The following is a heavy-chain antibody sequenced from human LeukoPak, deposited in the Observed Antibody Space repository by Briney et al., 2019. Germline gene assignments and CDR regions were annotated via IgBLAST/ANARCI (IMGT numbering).Heavy chain of an antibody. CDR1: GGSFSGYY. CDR3: ARGRGDILT. D-gene: IGHD3-9*01. CDR2: INHSGST. J-gene: IGHJ4*02. Sequence: SETLSLTCAVYGGSFSGYYWSWIRQPPGKGLEWIGEINHSGSTNYNPSLKSRVTISVDTSKNQFSLKLSSVTAADTAVYYCARGRGDILTWGQGTLVTVS. V-gene: IGHV4-34*01.